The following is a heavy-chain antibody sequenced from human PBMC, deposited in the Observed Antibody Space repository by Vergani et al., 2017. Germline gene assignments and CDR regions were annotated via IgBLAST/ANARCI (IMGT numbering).Heavy chain of an antibody. Sequence: QVQLQESGPGLVKPSQTLSLTCTVSGGSISSGSYYWSWIRQPAGKGLEWIGRIYTSGSTNYNPSLKSRVTISVDTSKNQFSLKLSSVTAADTAVYYCARAPGGVGSGWYPLDYYYYGMDVWGQGTTVTVSS. CDR3: ARAPGGVGSGWYPLDYYYYGMDV. J-gene: IGHJ6*02. V-gene: IGHV4-61*02. CDR2: IYTSGST. D-gene: IGHD6-19*01. CDR1: GGSISSGSYY.